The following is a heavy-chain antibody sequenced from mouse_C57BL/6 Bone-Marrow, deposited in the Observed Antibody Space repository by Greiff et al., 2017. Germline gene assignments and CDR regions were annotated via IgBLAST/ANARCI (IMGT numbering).Heavy chain of an antibody. V-gene: IGHV14-4*01. Sequence: EVQLQQSGAELVRPGASVKLSCTASGFNIKDDYMHWVKQRPEQGLEWIGWIDPENGDTEYASKFQGKATITADTSSNTAYLQLSSLTSEDTAVYDCTTRYYGSMWFAYWGQGTLVTVSA. J-gene: IGHJ3*01. CDR3: TTRYYGSMWFAY. CDR1: GFNIKDDY. D-gene: IGHD1-1*01. CDR2: IDPENGDT.